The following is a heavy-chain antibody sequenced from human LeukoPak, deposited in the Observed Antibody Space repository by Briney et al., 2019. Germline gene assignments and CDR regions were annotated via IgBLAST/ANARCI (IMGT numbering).Heavy chain of an antibody. CDR3: ARGKGVYYYYMDV. Sequence: KPSETLSLTCAVYGGSFSGYYWSWIRQPPGKGLEWIGEINHSGSTNYNPSLKSRVTISVDTSKNQFSLKLSSVTAADTAVYYCARGKGVYYYYMDVWGKGITVTVSS. V-gene: IGHV4-34*01. D-gene: IGHD3-10*01. J-gene: IGHJ6*03. CDR2: INHSGST. CDR1: GGSFSGYY.